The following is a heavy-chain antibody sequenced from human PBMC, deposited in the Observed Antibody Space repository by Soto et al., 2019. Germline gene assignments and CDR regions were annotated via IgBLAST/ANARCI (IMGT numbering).Heavy chain of an antibody. V-gene: IGHV3-30*03. J-gene: IGHJ4*02. Sequence: PGGSLRLSCAGSGFTFSSYGMHWGRQAPGKGLEWVAVISYDGSNKYYADSVKGRFNISRDESKNSLYLQMNSLKTEDTAVYYCTRVDFYGSGANDYWGPGILVTVSS. CDR1: GFTFSSYG. CDR3: TRVDFYGSGANDY. CDR2: ISYDGSNK. D-gene: IGHD3-10*01.